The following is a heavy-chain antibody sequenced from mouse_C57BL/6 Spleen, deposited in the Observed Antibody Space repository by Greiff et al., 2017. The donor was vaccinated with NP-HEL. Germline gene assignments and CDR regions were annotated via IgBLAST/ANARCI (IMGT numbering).Heavy chain of an antibody. V-gene: IGHV5-4*01. CDR1: GFTFSSYA. D-gene: IGHD1-1*01. CDR2: ISDGGSYT. CDR3: ARDRSDYYGSSPLAY. J-gene: IGHJ3*01. Sequence: EVQGVESGGGLVKPGGSLKLSCAASGFTFSSYAMSWVRQTPEKRLEWVATISDGGSYTYYPDNVKGRFTISRDNAKNNLYLQMSHLKSEDTAMYYCARDRSDYYGSSPLAYWGQGTLVTVSA.